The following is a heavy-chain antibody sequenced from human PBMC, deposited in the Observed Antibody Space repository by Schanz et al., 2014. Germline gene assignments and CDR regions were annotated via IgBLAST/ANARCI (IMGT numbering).Heavy chain of an antibody. V-gene: IGHV3-NL1*01. CDR2: MIGSGSSV. J-gene: IGHJ6*02. CDR3: ARAQGVIRLYYGVDV. Sequence: QVQLVESGGGVVQPGRSLRLSCAASGFTFSNHGMHWVRQAPGKGLEWVSRMIGSGSSVFYADSVRGRFTISRDNSMNTVYLQMNSLRSDDAAVYYCARAQGVIRLYYGVDVWGQGTLVTVSS. CDR1: GFTFSNHG. D-gene: IGHD3-10*01.